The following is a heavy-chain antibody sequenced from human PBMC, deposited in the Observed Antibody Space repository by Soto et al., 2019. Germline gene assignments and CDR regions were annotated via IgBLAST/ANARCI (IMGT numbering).Heavy chain of an antibody. V-gene: IGHV1-69*01. CDR3: ARETRRYDAHRPPIDYGMDV. CDR2: IIPIFGTA. J-gene: IGHJ6*02. D-gene: IGHD3-3*01. Sequence: QVQLVQSGAEVKKPGSSVKVSCKASGGTFSSYAISWVRQAPGQGLEWMGGIIPIFGTANYAQKFQGRFTITADESTSTAYMELSSLRSEDTAVYYCARETRRYDAHRPPIDYGMDVWGQGTTVTVSS. CDR1: GGTFSSYA.